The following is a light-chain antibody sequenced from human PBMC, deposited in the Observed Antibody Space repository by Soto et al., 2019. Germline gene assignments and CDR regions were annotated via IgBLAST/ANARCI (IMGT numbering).Light chain of an antibody. CDR2: EVN. CDR3: SSYSISTAYL. J-gene: IGLJ1*01. CDR1: SSDVGAYDS. Sequence: QSVLTQTPSASGSLGQSVTISCTGTSSDVGAYDSVSWYQLHPGKAPKLMVFEVNYRPSGVSYRFSGSKSGNTASLTISGLQAEDEADYFCSSYSISTAYLFGTGTRSPS. V-gene: IGLV2-14*01.